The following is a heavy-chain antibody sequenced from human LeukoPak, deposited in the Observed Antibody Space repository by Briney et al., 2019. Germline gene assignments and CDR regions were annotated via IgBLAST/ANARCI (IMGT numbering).Heavy chain of an antibody. V-gene: IGHV3-30-3*01. CDR1: GFTFSSYA. CDR3: ARRSRGGGVIVIDY. CDR2: ISYDGSNK. Sequence: GGSLRLSCAASGFTFSSYAMHWVRQAPGKGLEWVAVISYDGSNKYYADSVKGRFTISRDNSKNTLYLQMNSLRAEDTAVYYCARRSRGGGVIVIDYWGQGTLVTVSS. D-gene: IGHD3-16*02. J-gene: IGHJ4*02.